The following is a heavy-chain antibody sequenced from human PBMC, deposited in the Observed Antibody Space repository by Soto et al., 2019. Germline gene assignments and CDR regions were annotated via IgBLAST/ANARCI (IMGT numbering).Heavy chain of an antibody. CDR3: ARNRPKYCSSTSCYIDFDY. CDR1: GFTFSSYG. Sequence: QVQLVESGGGVVQPGRSLRLSCAASGFTFSSYGMHWVRQAPGKGLEWVAVIWYDGSNKYYADSVKGRFTISRDNSKNTLYLQMNSLRAEDTAVYYCARNRPKYCSSTSCYIDFDYWGQGTLVTVSS. V-gene: IGHV3-33*01. D-gene: IGHD2-2*02. CDR2: IWYDGSNK. J-gene: IGHJ4*02.